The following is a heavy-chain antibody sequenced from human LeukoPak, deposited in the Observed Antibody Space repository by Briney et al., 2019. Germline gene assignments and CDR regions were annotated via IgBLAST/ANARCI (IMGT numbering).Heavy chain of an antibody. J-gene: IGHJ6*03. D-gene: IGHD4-17*01. CDR1: GFTFDDYG. CDR2: IYWNGGSA. CDR3: ARYSGGDYAPYYYYMDV. V-gene: IGHV3-20*04. Sequence: GSLRLSCAASGFTFDDYGMNWVRQAPGKGLEWVSGIYWNGGSAGYADSVKGRFTISRDNSKNTLYLQMNSLRAEDTAVYYCARYSGGDYAPYYYYMDVWGKGTTVTISS.